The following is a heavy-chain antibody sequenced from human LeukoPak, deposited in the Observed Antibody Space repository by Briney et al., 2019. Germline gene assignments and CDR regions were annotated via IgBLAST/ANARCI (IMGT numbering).Heavy chain of an antibody. J-gene: IGHJ6*02. CDR2: INPNSGGT. D-gene: IGHD1-14*01. Sequence: ASVKVSCKASGYTFTGYYMHWVRQAPGQGLEWVGWINPNSGGTQYAQKFQGRVPMPREKSIRKAYLELSRLESGETAVIYFARSSYSPITNGIDVWGQGATVTVSS. CDR1: GYTFTGYY. CDR3: ARSSYSPITNGIDV. V-gene: IGHV1-2*02.